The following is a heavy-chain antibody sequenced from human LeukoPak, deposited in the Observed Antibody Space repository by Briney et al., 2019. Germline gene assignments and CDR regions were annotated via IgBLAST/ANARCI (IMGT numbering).Heavy chain of an antibody. V-gene: IGHV1-46*01. CDR3: ARATKYYDSSGYYELIDY. CDR1: GYTFTSYY. CDR2: INPSGGST. J-gene: IGHJ4*02. Sequence: ASVKVSCKASGYTFTSYYMHWVRQAPGQGLEWMGLINPSGGSTSYAQKFQGRVTMTRDTSTSTVYMELSSLRSEDTAVYYCARATKYYDSSGYYELIDYWGQGTLVTVSS. D-gene: IGHD3-22*01.